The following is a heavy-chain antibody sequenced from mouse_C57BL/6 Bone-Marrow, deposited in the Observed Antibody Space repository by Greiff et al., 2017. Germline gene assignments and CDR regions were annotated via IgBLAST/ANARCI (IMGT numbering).Heavy chain of an antibody. D-gene: IGHD2-1*01. Sequence: QVQLQQSGAELVRPGTSVKVSCKASGYAFTNYLIEWVKQRPGQGLEWIGVINPGSGGTNYNEKFKGKATLTADKSSSTAYMQLSSLTSGDSAVYFCARGNYGGYAMDYWGQGTSVTVSS. CDR2: INPGSGGT. CDR1: GYAFTNYL. CDR3: ARGNYGGYAMDY. V-gene: IGHV1-54*01. J-gene: IGHJ4*01.